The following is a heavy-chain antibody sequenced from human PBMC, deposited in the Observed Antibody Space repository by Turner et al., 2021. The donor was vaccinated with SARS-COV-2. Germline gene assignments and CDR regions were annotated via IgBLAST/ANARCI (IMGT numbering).Heavy chain of an antibody. Sequence: QVQLVESGGGVVQPGRSLRLSCAASGFTFSSYAMSWVRQAPGKGLEWVAVISYDGDNKYYAGSVKGRFTISRDNSKNTLYLQMNSLRAEDTAVYYCARPHSGSYSAYFDYWGQGTLVTVSS. J-gene: IGHJ4*02. D-gene: IGHD1-26*01. CDR3: ARPHSGSYSAYFDY. V-gene: IGHV3-30*04. CDR1: GFTFSSYA. CDR2: ISYDGDNK.